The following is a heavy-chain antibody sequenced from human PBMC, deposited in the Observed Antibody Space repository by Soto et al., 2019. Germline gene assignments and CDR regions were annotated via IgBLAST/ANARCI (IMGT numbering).Heavy chain of an antibody. J-gene: IGHJ6*02. CDR2: ISSRSSII. Sequence: EVQLVESGGGLVQPGGSLRLSCAASGFTFSNYNMNWVRQAPGKGLEWVSYISSRSSIIYYAGSVKGRFTISRDNAKNSLYMQMNSLRDEDSAVYYCARDCGKGYGMDVWGQGTTVTVSS. V-gene: IGHV3-48*02. CDR1: GFTFSNYN. CDR3: ARDCGKGYGMDV.